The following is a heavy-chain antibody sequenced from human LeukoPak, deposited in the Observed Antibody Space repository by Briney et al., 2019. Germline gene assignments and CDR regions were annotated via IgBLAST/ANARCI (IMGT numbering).Heavy chain of an antibody. J-gene: IGHJ4*02. CDR1: GFTVSSND. D-gene: IGHD3-16*01. Sequence: GGSLRLSCAASGFTVSSNDMSWVRQAPGKGLEWVSLIYSGGSTYYADSVKGRFTISRDNSKNTLYLQMNSLRAEDTAVYYCARHRGISTRDFDYWGQGTLVTVSS. CDR2: IYSGGST. CDR3: ARHRGISTRDFDY. V-gene: IGHV3-53*01.